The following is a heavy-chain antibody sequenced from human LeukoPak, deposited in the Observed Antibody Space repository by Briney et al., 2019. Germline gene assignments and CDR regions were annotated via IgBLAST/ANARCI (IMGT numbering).Heavy chain of an antibody. V-gene: IGHV3-53*04. CDR2: IYSGGST. CDR1: GFTVSSNY. CDR3: ARDMASCYYYYGMDV. Sequence: PGGSLRLSCAASGFTVSSNYMSWVRQAPGKGLEWVSVIYSGGSTYYADSVKGRFTISRHNSKNTLYLQMNSLRAEDTAVYYCARDMASCYYYYGMDVWGQGTTVTVSS. D-gene: IGHD3-10*01. J-gene: IGHJ6*02.